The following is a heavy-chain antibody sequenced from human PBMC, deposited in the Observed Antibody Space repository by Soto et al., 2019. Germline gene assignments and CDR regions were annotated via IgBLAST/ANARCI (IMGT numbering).Heavy chain of an antibody. Sequence: QVQLVQSGAEVKKPGASVKVSCKASGYTFTGYFMHWVRQAPGQGLEWMGWINPNSGATKYAQKFQGRVTLSRDTSIRTAYMELTGLRSDDTAVYYCARGGGTILAPLPWGQGNQVTVSS. CDR1: GYTFTGYF. CDR2: INPNSGAT. V-gene: IGHV1-2*02. CDR3: ARGGGTILAPLP. J-gene: IGHJ5*02. D-gene: IGHD3-3*01.